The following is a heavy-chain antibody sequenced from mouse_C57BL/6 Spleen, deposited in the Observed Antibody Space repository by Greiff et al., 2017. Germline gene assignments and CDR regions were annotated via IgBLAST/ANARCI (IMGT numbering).Heavy chain of an antibody. CDR2: IDPSDSYT. V-gene: IGHV1-69*01. CDR3: ARGDRIYDGYLFAY. D-gene: IGHD2-3*01. CDR1: GYTFTSYW. J-gene: IGHJ3*01. Sequence: QVQLQQPGAELVMPGASVKLSCKASGYTFTSYWMHWVKQRPGQGLEWIGEIDPSDSYTNYNQKFKGKSTLTVDKSSSTAYMQLSSLTSEDSAVYYCARGDRIYDGYLFAYRGQGTLVTVSA.